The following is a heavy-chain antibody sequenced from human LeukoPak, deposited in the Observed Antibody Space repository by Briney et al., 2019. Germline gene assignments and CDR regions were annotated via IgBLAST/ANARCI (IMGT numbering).Heavy chain of an antibody. CDR1: GGSMTNYY. CDR3: AREGAGSYGFRYIDV. CDR2: IYYYGST. J-gene: IGHJ6*03. Sequence: SETLSLTCTVSGGSMTNYYWAWIRQPPGEGLEWLAYIYYYGSTNYNPSLESRLTLTVDTSKNQFSLKLSSVTAADTAVYYCAREGAGSYGFRYIDVWGKGTTVTVS. D-gene: IGHD5-18*01. V-gene: IGHV4-59*01.